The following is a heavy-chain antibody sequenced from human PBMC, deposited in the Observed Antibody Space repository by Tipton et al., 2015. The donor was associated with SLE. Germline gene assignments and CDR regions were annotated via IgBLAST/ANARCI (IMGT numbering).Heavy chain of an antibody. CDR1: GFTFSNAW. V-gene: IGHV3-15*01. Sequence: QLVQSGGGLVKPGGSLRLSCAASGFTFSNAWMSWVRQAPGKGLEWVGRIKSKTDGGTTDYAAPVKGRFTISRDDSKNTLYLQMNSLKTEDTAVYYCTTGEPTPGDRSAFDIWGQGTMVTVSS. J-gene: IGHJ3*02. D-gene: IGHD7-27*01. CDR3: TTGEPTPGDRSAFDI. CDR2: IKSKTDGGTT.